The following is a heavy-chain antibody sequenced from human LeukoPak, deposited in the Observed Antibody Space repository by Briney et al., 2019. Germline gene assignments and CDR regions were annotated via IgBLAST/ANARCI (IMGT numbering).Heavy chain of an antibody. D-gene: IGHD6-19*01. Sequence: SETLSLTCAVYGGSFSGYYWSWIRQPPGKGLEWNGEINHSGSTNYNPSLKSRVTISVDTSKNQFSLKLSSVTAADTAVYYCATSPGGGYSSGWLRPYYFDYWGQGTLVTVSS. CDR3: ATSPGGGYSSGWLRPYYFDY. CDR1: GGSFSGYY. J-gene: IGHJ4*02. CDR2: INHSGST. V-gene: IGHV4-34*01.